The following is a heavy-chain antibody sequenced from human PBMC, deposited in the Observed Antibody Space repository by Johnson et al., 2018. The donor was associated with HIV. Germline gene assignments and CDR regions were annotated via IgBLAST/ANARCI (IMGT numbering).Heavy chain of an antibody. CDR3: AKDLPRDTAMVDDAFDI. V-gene: IGHV3-74*01. J-gene: IGHJ3*02. D-gene: IGHD5-18*01. CDR1: GFTISTYW. CDR2: INSDGRGT. Sequence: VQLVESGGGVVQPGRSLRLSCVVSGFTISTYWMHWVRQPPGKGLVWVSRINSDGRGTSYADAVKGRFTSSRDNSKNTLYLQMNSLRAEDTAVYYCAKDLPRDTAMVDDAFDIWGQGTMVTVSS.